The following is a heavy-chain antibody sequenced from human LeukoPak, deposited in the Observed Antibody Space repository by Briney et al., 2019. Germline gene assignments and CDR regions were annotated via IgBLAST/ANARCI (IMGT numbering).Heavy chain of an antibody. D-gene: IGHD2-8*02. CDR2: IKSKSGGGTA. V-gene: IGHV3-15*01. CDR3: TTYCTGGACYSAEYFGH. Sequence: GGSLRLSCAASGFTFSNAWMSWVRQAPGKGLEWVGRIKSKSGGGTADYAAPVGGRFTISRDDSKNTLYLQMNSLQNEDSAMYYCTTYCTGGACYSAEYFGHWRQATLVTVSS. CDR1: GFTFSNAW. J-gene: IGHJ4*02.